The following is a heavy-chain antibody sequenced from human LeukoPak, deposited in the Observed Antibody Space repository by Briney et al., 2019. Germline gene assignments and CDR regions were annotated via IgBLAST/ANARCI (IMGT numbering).Heavy chain of an antibody. D-gene: IGHD2-8*01. J-gene: IGHJ4*02. Sequence: ASVKASCKASGYTFTGYYMHWVRQAPGQGLEWMGWINPNSGGTNYAQKFQGRVTMTRDTSISTAYMELSRLRSDDTAVYYCARAQVYAIRHNYYFDYWGQGTLVTVSS. CDR2: INPNSGGT. CDR1: GYTFTGYY. CDR3: ARAQVYAIRHNYYFDY. V-gene: IGHV1-2*02.